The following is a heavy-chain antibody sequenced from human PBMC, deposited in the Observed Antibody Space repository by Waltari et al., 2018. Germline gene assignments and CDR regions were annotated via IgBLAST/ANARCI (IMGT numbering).Heavy chain of an antibody. Sequence: EVQLLESGGGLVQPGGSLRLSCAASGFTFSSYAMSWVRQAPGKGLEWVSAISGSGGSTYYADSVKVRFTISRDNSKNTLYLQMNSLRAEDTAVYYCAKVWLGSSGYYQDYWGQGTLVTVSS. CDR2: ISGSGGST. V-gene: IGHV3-23*01. CDR3: AKVWLGSSGYYQDY. D-gene: IGHD3-22*01. J-gene: IGHJ4*02. CDR1: GFTFSSYA.